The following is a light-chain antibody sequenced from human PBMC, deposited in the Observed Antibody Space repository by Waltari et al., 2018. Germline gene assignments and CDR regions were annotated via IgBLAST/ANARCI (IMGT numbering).Light chain of an antibody. CDR2: RAS. CDR3: QQYNSYST. Sequence: DIQMTQSPSTLSASVGDRVIITCRASQSINTWLAWYQQKPGKAPRVLFYRASSLETGVPSRFSGSGSGTEFTLTISGLQPDDFATYYCQQYNSYSTFGQGTRVEIK. CDR1: QSINTW. J-gene: IGKJ1*01. V-gene: IGKV1-5*03.